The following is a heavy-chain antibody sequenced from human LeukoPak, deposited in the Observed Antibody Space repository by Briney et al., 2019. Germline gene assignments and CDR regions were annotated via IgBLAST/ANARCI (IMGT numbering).Heavy chain of an antibody. CDR2: INPNTGDT. J-gene: IGHJ4*02. CDR3: AVAPGDY. CDR1: GYTFTGYY. Sequence: ASVKVSCKASGYTFTGYYMHWVRQAPGQGLEWMGWINPNTGDTHYAQKFQGRVTLTRDTSITTVHIELSRLTSDDTAIFYCAVAPGDYWGQGTLVTVSS. D-gene: IGHD2-21*01. V-gene: IGHV1-2*02.